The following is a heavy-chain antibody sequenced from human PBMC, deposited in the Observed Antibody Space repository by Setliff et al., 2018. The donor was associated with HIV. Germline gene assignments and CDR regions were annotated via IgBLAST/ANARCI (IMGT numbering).Heavy chain of an antibody. CDR3: ARDLGMRITGTTSDAFDI. D-gene: IGHD1-20*01. CDR2: INSDGSST. Sequence: PGGSLRLSCAASGFTFSSYWMHWVRQAPGKGLVWVSRINSDGSSTSYADSVKGRFTISRDNAKNTLYLLMNSLRAEDTAVYYCARDLGMRITGTTSDAFDIWGQGTMVTVSS. V-gene: IGHV3-74*01. CDR1: GFTFSSYW. J-gene: IGHJ3*02.